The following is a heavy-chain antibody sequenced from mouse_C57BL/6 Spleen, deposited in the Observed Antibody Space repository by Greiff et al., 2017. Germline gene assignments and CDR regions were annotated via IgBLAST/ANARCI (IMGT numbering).Heavy chain of an antibody. CDR1: GYAFSSSW. V-gene: IGHV1-82*01. CDR3: ARNYYDSAFDY. CDR2: IYPGDGDT. D-gene: IGHD2-4*01. Sequence: VMLVESGPELVKPGASVKISCKASGYAFSSSWMNWVKQRPGKGLEWIGRIYPGDGDTNYNGKFKGKATLTADKSSSTAYMQLSSLTSEDSAVYFCARNYYDSAFDYWGQGTTLTVSS. J-gene: IGHJ2*01.